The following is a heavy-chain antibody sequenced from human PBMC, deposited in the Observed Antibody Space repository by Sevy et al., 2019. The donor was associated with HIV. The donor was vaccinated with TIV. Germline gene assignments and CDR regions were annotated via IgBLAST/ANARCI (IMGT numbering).Heavy chain of an antibody. J-gene: IGHJ6*02. CDR3: ANAYSGSYSHSYLYALDV. Sequence: GGSLRLSCIGSGFSFSYYGIHWVRQAPGKELDWVALITHDGINEYYADSVKGRFTISRDNSKNTVYLEMNSLRNEDTGIYFCANAYSGSYSHSYLYALDVWGQGTTVTVSS. CDR1: GFSFSYYG. CDR2: ITHDGINE. V-gene: IGHV3-30*18. D-gene: IGHD1-26*01.